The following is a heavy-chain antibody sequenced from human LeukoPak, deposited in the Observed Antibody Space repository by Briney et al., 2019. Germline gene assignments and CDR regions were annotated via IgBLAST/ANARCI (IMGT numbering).Heavy chain of an antibody. CDR1: GFTFSSYE. CDR3: ARDGYDFWSGYYTGFDY. Sequence: GGSLRLSCAASGFTFSSYEMNWVRQAPGKGLEWVSYISSSGSTIYYADSVKGRFTTSRDNAKNSLYLQMNSLRAEDTAVYYCARDGYDFWSGYYTGFDYWGQGTLVTVSS. J-gene: IGHJ4*02. D-gene: IGHD3-3*01. CDR2: ISSSGSTI. V-gene: IGHV3-48*03.